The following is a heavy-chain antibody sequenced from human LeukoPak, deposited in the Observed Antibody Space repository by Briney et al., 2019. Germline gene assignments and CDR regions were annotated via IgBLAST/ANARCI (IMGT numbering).Heavy chain of an antibody. CDR2: INPNSGAT. Sequence: GASVKVPCKASGYTFTDYYMHWLRQAPGQGLEWMGWINPNSGATNYAQKFQGWVTMTRDTSITTAYMELSRLNSDDTAVYYCARDGGLDYWGQGTLVTVSS. CDR3: ARDGGLDY. CDR1: GYTFTDYY. J-gene: IGHJ4*02. V-gene: IGHV1-2*04.